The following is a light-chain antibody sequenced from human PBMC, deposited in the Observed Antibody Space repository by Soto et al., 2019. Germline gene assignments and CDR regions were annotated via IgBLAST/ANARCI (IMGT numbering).Light chain of an antibody. J-gene: IGLJ1*01. Sequence: QSALTQPASVSGSPGQSITISCTGTSSDVGGYNYVSWYQQHPGKAPKLMIYEVSNRPSGVSNRFSGSKSGNTASLTISGLQAEEEADDYYGSYPSSSIDYVFGTGTKLTAL. CDR1: SSDVGGYNY. V-gene: IGLV2-14*01. CDR2: EVS. CDR3: GSYPSSSIDYV.